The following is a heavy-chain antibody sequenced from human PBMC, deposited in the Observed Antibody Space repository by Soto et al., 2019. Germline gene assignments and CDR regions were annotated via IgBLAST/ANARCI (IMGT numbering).Heavy chain of an antibody. V-gene: IGHV1-69*13. J-gene: IGHJ6*02. Sequence: GASVKVSCKASGGTFSSYAISWVRQAPGQGLQWMGGIIPIFGTANYAQKFQGRVTITADESTSTAYMELSSLRSEDTAVYYCALSGGKPASTRLAPDVWGQGTTVTVSS. D-gene: IGHD7-27*01. CDR3: ALSGGKPASTRLAPDV. CDR1: GGTFSSYA. CDR2: IIPIFGTA.